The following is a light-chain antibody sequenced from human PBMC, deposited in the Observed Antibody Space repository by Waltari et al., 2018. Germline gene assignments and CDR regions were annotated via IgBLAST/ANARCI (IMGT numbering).Light chain of an antibody. CDR3: QQYNRFSP. CDR2: DAS. J-gene: IGKJ1*01. V-gene: IGKV1-39*01. CDR1: QSITSR. Sequence: DIQMTQSPSSLSASVGDRVTITCRASQSITSRLNWYQQKPGKAPKVLIYDASTLQSGVPSRFSGSGSGTEFTLTIDSLQPDDFATYYCQQYNRFSPFGQGTNVEVK.